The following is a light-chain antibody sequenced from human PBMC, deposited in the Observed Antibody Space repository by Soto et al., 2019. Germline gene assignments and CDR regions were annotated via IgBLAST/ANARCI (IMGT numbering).Light chain of an antibody. CDR1: SSDVGAYNF. CDR3: SAYTVSRTDV. V-gene: IGLV2-14*03. Sequence: QSALTQPASVSGSPGQSITISCTGTSSDVGAYNFVSWHQQHPGKAPKLMIYNVYDRPSGISYRFSGSKSGNTASLTISGLQGEDEADYYCSAYTVSRTDVLGTGTKLTVL. J-gene: IGLJ1*01. CDR2: NVY.